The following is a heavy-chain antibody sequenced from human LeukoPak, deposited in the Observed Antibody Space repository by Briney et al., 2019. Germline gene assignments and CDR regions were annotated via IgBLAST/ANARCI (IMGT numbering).Heavy chain of an antibody. CDR3: ARRRDWNDVLDS. V-gene: IGHV4-34*01. D-gene: IGHD1-1*01. J-gene: IGHJ4*02. Sequence: SETLSLTCAVYGEPFSDYYWSWIRQPPYHALELIGQISHDGNTNYNPSLKSRVTLSTDTSKNQFSLRLTSVTTADTAIFYCARRRDWNDVLDSWGQGTPVTVSS. CDR1: GEPFSDYY. CDR2: ISHDGNT.